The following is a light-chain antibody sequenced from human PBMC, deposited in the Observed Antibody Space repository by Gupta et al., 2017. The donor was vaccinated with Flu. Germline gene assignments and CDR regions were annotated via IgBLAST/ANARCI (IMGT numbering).Light chain of an antibody. Sequence: SYELTQPPSVSVSPGQTARINCSGDALPKNYAYWYQQKSGQAPVLVIYENSKRPSGIPERFSGSSSGTMATLTISGAQVEDEADYYCYSTDSSGNHKGVFGTGTKLTVL. CDR2: ENS. CDR1: ALPKNY. V-gene: IGLV3-10*01. CDR3: YSTDSSGNHKGV. J-gene: IGLJ1*01.